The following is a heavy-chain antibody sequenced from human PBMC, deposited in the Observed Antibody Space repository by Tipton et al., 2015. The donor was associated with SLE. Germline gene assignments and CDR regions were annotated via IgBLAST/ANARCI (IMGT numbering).Heavy chain of an antibody. CDR3: ARGNPLAAAFDY. Sequence: TLSLTCTVSGGSISSGGYYWSWIRQHPGKGLEWIGYIYYSGSTYYNPSLKSRVTISVDTSKNQFSLKLSSVTAADTAVYYCARGNPLAAAFDYWGQGTLVTVSS. J-gene: IGHJ4*02. CDR2: IYYSGST. V-gene: IGHV4-31*03. CDR1: GGSISSGGYY. D-gene: IGHD6-13*01.